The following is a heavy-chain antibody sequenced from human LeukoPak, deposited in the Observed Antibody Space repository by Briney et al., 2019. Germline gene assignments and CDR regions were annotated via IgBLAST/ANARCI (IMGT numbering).Heavy chain of an antibody. D-gene: IGHD4/OR15-4a*01. V-gene: IGHV3-53*01. CDR3: ARRAGAYSHPYDY. CDR2: IYSGGST. CDR1: GFTVSSNS. J-gene: IGHJ4*02. Sequence: GGSLILSCAASGFTVSSNSMSWVRQAPGKGLEWVSFIYSGGSTYYADSVKGRFTISRDNSKNTLYLQMNSLRADDTAVYYCARRAGAYSHPYDYWGQGTLVTVSS.